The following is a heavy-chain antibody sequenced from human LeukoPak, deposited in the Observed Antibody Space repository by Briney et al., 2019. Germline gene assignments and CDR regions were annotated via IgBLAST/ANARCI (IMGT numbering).Heavy chain of an antibody. D-gene: IGHD3-22*01. J-gene: IGHJ6*02. CDR1: GFTFSSYS. Sequence: GGSLRLSCAASGFTFSSYSMNWVRQAPGKGLEWVSSISSSSSYIYYADSVKGRFTISRDNSKNTLYLQMNSLRAEDTAVYYCAKRDYYDSSTYSYYYYGLDVWGQGTTVTVSS. CDR3: AKRDYYDSSTYSYYYYGLDV. V-gene: IGHV3-21*01. CDR2: ISSSSSYI.